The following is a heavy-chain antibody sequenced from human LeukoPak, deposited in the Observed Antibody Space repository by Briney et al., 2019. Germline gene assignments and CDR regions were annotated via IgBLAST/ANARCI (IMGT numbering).Heavy chain of an antibody. V-gene: IGHV3-64*01. CDR3: ARKHYDSWSGYWDY. Sequence: GGSLRLSCAASGFTFSSYAMHWVRQAPGKGLEYVSAISSNGGSTYYANSVKGRFTISRDNSKNTLYLQMGSLRAEDMAVYYCARKHYDSWSGYWDYWGQGTLVTVSS. D-gene: IGHD3-3*01. J-gene: IGHJ4*02. CDR2: ISSNGGST. CDR1: GFTFSSYA.